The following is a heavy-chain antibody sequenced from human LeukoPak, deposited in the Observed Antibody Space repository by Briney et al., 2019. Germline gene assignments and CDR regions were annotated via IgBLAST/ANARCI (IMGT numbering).Heavy chain of an antibody. V-gene: IGHV1-24*01. CDR3: ATGGINWNYVNGMDV. J-gene: IGHJ6*02. CDR1: GYTLTELS. CDR2: FDPEDGET. Sequence: VSVKVSCKVSGYTLTELSMHWVRQAPGKGLEWMGGFDPEDGETIYAQKFQGRVTMTEDTSTDTAYMELSSLRSEDTAVYYCATGGINWNYVNGMDVWGQGTTVTVSS. D-gene: IGHD1-7*01.